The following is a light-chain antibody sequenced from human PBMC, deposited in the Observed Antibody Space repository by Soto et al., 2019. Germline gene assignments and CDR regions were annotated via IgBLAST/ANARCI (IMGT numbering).Light chain of an antibody. Sequence: LTQPAPVSGSPGQSITISCTGSGRDIGAYNYVSWYQQHPGKAPKLIIYEVENRPSGVSNRFSASKSAFTASLTISGLQAGDEADYYCSSYTTSYFYVFGPGTKGTVL. CDR3: SSYTTSYFYV. CDR2: EVE. CDR1: GRDIGAYNY. J-gene: IGLJ1*01. V-gene: IGLV2-14*01.